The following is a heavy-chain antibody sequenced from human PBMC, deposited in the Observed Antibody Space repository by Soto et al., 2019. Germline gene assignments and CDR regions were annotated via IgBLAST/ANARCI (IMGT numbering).Heavy chain of an antibody. Sequence: GASVKVSCKASGYTFTSYAMHWVRQAPGQRLEWMGWINAGNGNTKYSQKFQGRVTITRDTSASTAYMELSSLRSEDTAVYYCARDPPRLRYSSSWYEFSGPWGKGTLVTVYS. J-gene: IGHJ5*02. CDR2: INAGNGNT. CDR1: GYTFTSYA. V-gene: IGHV1-3*01. CDR3: ARDPPRLRYSSSWYEFSGP. D-gene: IGHD6-13*01.